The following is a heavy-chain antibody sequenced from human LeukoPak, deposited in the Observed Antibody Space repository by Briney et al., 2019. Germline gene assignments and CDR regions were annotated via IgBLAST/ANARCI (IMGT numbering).Heavy chain of an antibody. D-gene: IGHD3-3*01. CDR1: GFTFSSYW. Sequence: GRSLRLSCAASGFTFSSYWIHCVSQVQRNGLVWVSRIKDDDSDTDYADSVKGRFTISRDNAKNTLFLQMNRLRVEDTAVYYCTTIRPDYWGQGTLVTVSS. CDR3: TTIRPDY. V-gene: IGHV3-74*01. J-gene: IGHJ4*02. CDR2: IKDDDSDT.